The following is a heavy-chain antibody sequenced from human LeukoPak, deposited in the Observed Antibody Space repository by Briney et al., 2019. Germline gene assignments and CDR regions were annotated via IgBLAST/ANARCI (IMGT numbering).Heavy chain of an antibody. D-gene: IGHD2-2*01. Sequence: SVKVSCKASGGTFSSHAIAWVRQAPGQGPEWMGGIIPISGTANYAQKFQGRVTITTDESTSTAYMELSGLTSDDTAVYYCARGLQYQLLKALGYYYMDVWGEGTTVTVSS. CDR1: GGTFSSHA. J-gene: IGHJ6*03. V-gene: IGHV1-69*05. CDR2: IIPISGTA. CDR3: ARGLQYQLLKALGYYYMDV.